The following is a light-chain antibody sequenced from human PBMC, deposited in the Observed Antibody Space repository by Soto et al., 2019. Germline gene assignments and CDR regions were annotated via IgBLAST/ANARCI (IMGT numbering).Light chain of an antibody. Sequence: EIVLTQSPGTLSLSPGERATLSCRASQSVTSTYLAWYEQKPGQAPRVLIYGASSRATGIPDRFSGSGSGTDFTLTISRVEPEDFAVFYCHQFGSSPWTCGQGTKVEIK. CDR3: HQFGSSPWT. CDR2: GAS. CDR1: QSVTSTY. J-gene: IGKJ1*01. V-gene: IGKV3-20*01.